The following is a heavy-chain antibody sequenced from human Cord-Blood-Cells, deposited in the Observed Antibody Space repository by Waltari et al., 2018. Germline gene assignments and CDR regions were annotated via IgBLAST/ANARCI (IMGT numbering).Heavy chain of an antibody. D-gene: IGHD6-6*01. CDR1: GGSISSGGYY. V-gene: IGHV4-31*03. Sequence: QVQLQESGPGLVKPSQTLSLTCTVSGGSISSGGYYWSWIRQHPGKCLEWIGYIYYSGSTYYTPSLKSRVTISVDTSKTQFSLKLSSVTAADTAVYYCARFAAARFFAFDIWGQGTMVTVSS. CDR2: IYYSGST. CDR3: ARFAAARFFAFDI. J-gene: IGHJ3*02.